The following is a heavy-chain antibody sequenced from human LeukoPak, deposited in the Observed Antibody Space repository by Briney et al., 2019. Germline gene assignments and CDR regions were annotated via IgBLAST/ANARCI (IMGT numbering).Heavy chain of an antibody. CDR1: GYSFRNYG. CDR3: ARGGGGYYGSGSYLIDH. CDR2: ISVYNGNT. J-gene: IGHJ4*02. V-gene: IGHV1-18*01. D-gene: IGHD3-10*01. Sequence: ASVKVSCKASGYSFRNYGISWVRQAPGQGLEYMGWISVYNGNTNYAQGLQGRVTMTADTSTSTVYMELRSLRSDDTAVYYCARGGGGYYGSGSYLIDHWGQGTLVTVSS.